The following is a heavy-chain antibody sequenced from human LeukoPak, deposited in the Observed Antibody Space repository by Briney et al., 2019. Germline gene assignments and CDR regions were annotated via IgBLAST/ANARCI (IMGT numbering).Heavy chain of an antibody. Sequence: SQTLSLTCAISGDSVSSNSAARNWIRQSPSRGLEWLGRTYYRSKWYNDYAVSAKSRITINPDTSKNQFSLQLNSVTPEDTAVYYCARAETWGYYDSSGYYDYWGQGTLVTVSS. CDR2: TYYRSKWYN. CDR1: GDSVSSNSAA. CDR3: ARAETWGYYDSSGYYDY. V-gene: IGHV6-1*01. D-gene: IGHD3-22*01. J-gene: IGHJ4*02.